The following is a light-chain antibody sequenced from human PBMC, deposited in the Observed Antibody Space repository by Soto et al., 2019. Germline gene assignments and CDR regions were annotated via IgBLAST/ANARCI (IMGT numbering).Light chain of an antibody. CDR3: QQYSDSSGA. CDR1: QSIGTW. CDR2: DAS. Sequence: DIQVTQSPSTLSASLLYIVTITCXASQSIGTWLAWYQQKPGKAPKLLIFDASTLESGVPSRFSGSGSGTDFTLTISSLQPDDFATYYCQQYSDSSGAFGQGTKVDI. V-gene: IGKV1-5*01. J-gene: IGKJ1*01.